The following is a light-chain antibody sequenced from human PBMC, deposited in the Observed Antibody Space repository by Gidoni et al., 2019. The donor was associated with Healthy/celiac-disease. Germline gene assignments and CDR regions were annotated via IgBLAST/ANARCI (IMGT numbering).Light chain of an antibody. Sequence: EIVLTQSPGTLSLSPGERATLSCRASQSVSSSYLAWYQQKPGQAPRLLIYGASSRATGIPDRFSGSGSGTDFTLTISRLELEDFAVYYCQQYGSSPEGTFGQGTKLEIK. CDR2: GAS. CDR3: QQYGSSPEGT. J-gene: IGKJ2*01. V-gene: IGKV3-20*01. CDR1: QSVSSSY.